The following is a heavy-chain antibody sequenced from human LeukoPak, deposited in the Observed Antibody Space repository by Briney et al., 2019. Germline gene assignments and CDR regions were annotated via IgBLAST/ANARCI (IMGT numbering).Heavy chain of an antibody. CDR3: ARKIYFGSGTSFDY. CDR2: MYTLGNT. Sequence: GGSLRLSCAASGFTVSSNYMTWVRQAPGKGLEWVSVMYTLGNTYYADSVRGRFTISRDNSKNTLYLQMNSLRAEDTAVYYCARKIYFGSGTSFDYWGKGTLVTVSS. V-gene: IGHV3-66*01. D-gene: IGHD3-10*01. J-gene: IGHJ4*02. CDR1: GFTVSSNY.